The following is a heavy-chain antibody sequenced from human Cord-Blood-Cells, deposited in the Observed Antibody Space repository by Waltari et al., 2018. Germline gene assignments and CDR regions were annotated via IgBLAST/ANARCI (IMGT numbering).Heavy chain of an antibody. D-gene: IGHD6-6*01. CDR3: AKDFEYSSSYYFDY. V-gene: IGHV3-9*01. CDR1: GFTFDDYA. J-gene: IGHJ4*02. Sequence: EVQLVESGGGLVQPGRSLRLSCAASGFTFDDYAMHWVRQAPGKGLEWVSGISWNIGSIGYADSVKGRFTISRDNAKNSLYLQMNSLRAEDTALYYCAKDFEYSSSYYFDYWGQGTLVTVSS. CDR2: ISWNIGSI.